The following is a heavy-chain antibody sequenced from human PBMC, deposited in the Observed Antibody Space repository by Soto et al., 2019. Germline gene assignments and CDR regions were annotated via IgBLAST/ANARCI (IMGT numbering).Heavy chain of an antibody. CDR1: GGSVSSGSYH. J-gene: IGHJ5*02. CDR3: ARVNGGWNYVSFVWFDP. D-gene: IGHD1-7*01. V-gene: IGHV4-61*01. Sequence: KTSETLSLTCTVSGGSVSSGSYHWSWIRQPPGKGLEWIGYVHYSGSTNYNPSLKSRVTISVDMSKNQFSLKLSSVTAADTAVYYCARVNGGWNYVSFVWFDPWGQGTLVTVSS. CDR2: VHYSGST.